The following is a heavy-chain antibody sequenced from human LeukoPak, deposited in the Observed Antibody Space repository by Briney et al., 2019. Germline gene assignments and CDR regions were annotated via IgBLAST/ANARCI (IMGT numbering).Heavy chain of an antibody. CDR3: ARGFSSAWYAEFFQH. J-gene: IGHJ1*01. V-gene: IGHV4-61*02. CDR2: IYSSGST. Sequence: PSETLSLICTVSGGSISSSSYYWGWIRQPAGKGLEWIGRIYSSGSTNYNPSLMSRVTISIDASKSQFSLKLTSVTAADTAVYYCARGFSSAWYAEFFQHWGQGTLVAVSS. D-gene: IGHD6-19*01. CDR1: GGSISSSSYY.